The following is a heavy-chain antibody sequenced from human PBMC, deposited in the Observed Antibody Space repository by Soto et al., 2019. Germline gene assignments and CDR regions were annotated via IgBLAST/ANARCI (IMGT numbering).Heavy chain of an antibody. V-gene: IGHV4-39*07. CDR3: AREGRYNLNS. Sequence: PSETLSLTCTVPGGSISSSSYYWGWIRQPPGKGLECIGEVHHSKGALYNPSLTSRVTVSADVFSNKFFLEVRSVGKADTSVYYCAREGRYNLNSWGQGTPVTVSS. D-gene: IGHD1-26*01. J-gene: IGHJ4*02. CDR1: GGSISSSSYY. CDR2: VHHSKGA.